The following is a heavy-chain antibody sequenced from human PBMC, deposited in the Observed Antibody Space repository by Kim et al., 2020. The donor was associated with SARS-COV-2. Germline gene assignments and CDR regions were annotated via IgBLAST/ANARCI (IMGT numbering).Heavy chain of an antibody. CDR2: IYHSGST. CDR1: GGSINSDY. V-gene: IGHV4-59*01. CDR3: ARGYCTVDTCPTAVWYFDL. Sequence: SETLSLTCTVSGGSINSDYWSWFRQPPGKELEWIAYIYHSGSTNYNPSLRSRVTISVDTSKTQFSLKLSSAAAADTAMYYCARGYCTVDTCPTAVWYFDLWGRGTLVTVSS. J-gene: IGHJ2*01. D-gene: IGHD2-8*02.